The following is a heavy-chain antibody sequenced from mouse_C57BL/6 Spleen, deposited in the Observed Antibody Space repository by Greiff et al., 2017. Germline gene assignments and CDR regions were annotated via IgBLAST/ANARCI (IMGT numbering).Heavy chain of an antibody. D-gene: IGHD1-1*01. CDR1: GYAFSSYW. J-gene: IGHJ2*01. CDR3: ARGGLNYYGSSYFDY. Sequence: QVQLQQSGAELVKPGASVKISCKASGYAFSSYWMNWVKQRPGKGLEWIGQIYPGDGDTNYNGKFKGKATLTADKSSSTAYMQLSSLTSEDSAVYFCARGGLNYYGSSYFDYWGQGTTLTVSS. V-gene: IGHV1-80*01. CDR2: IYPGDGDT.